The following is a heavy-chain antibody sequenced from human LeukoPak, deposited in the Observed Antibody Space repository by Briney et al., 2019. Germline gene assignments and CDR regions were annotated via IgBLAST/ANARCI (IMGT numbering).Heavy chain of an antibody. CDR1: GYSFTSYW. V-gene: IGHV5-51*01. J-gene: IGHJ4*02. CDR3: ARPSYGSGSYGGSFDY. D-gene: IGHD3-10*01. CDR2: IYPGDSDT. Sequence: GESLKISCKGSGYSFTSYWIGWVRQVPGKGLEWMGIIYPGDSDTRYSPSFQGQVTISADKSISTAYLQWSSLKASDTAMYYCARPSYGSGSYGGSFDYWGQGTLVTVSS.